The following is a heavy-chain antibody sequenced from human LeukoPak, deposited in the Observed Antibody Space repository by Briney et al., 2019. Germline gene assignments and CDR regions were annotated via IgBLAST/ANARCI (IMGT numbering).Heavy chain of an antibody. Sequence: SETLSLTCTVSGGSISSGGYYWSWIRQHPGKGLEWIGYIYYSGSTYYNPSLKSRVTISVDTSKNQFSLKLSSVTAADTAVYYCARSLVVPYYFDYWGQGTLVTVSS. J-gene: IGHJ4*02. CDR3: ARSLVVPYYFDY. CDR2: IYYSGST. V-gene: IGHV4-31*03. CDR1: GGSISSGGYY. D-gene: IGHD2-15*01.